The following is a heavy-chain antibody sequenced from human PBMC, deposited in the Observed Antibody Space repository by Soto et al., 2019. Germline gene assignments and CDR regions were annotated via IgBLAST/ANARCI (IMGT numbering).Heavy chain of an antibody. D-gene: IGHD5-12*01. Sequence: QVQLQQWGARLLKPSETLSLTCAVYGGSFSGYYWCWIRQPPGKGLEWIGEINNSGRTNYNPSLKSRVTISVDTSKTQFFRKLSSVTAADTAVYYCASGVKGRWIRHHAFDIWGQGTMVTVSS. CDR2: INNSGRT. V-gene: IGHV4-34*01. CDR3: ASGVKGRWIRHHAFDI. J-gene: IGHJ3*02. CDR1: GGSFSGYY.